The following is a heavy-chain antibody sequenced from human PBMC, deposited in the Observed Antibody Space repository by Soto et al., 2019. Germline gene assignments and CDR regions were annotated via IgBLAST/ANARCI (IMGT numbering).Heavy chain of an antibody. Sequence: QVQLVQSGGKVKKPGVSVKVSCRASGYTFINYGITWVRQAPGQGLERLAWINAYIAKTDNAQKVQGRVTMTAETSTSTAYLELRSLTSGDTAVYYCARGDGDTLDYWGQGTVVTASS. D-gene: IGHD2-21*02. CDR2: INAYIAKT. J-gene: IGHJ4*02. CDR1: GYTFINYG. CDR3: ARGDGDTLDY. V-gene: IGHV1-18*01.